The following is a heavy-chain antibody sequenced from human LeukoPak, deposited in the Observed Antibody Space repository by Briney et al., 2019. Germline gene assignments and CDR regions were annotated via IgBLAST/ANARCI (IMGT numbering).Heavy chain of an antibody. D-gene: IGHD5-18*01. CDR3: ARDYSYPDY. Sequence: SETLSLTCSVSGASISAYHWSWIRQPAGKGLEWIGRVYSSGRTNYIPSLKSRLTMSVDTSKNQFSLKLNSVTAADTAVYYCARDYSYPDYWGQGTLVTVSS. CDR1: GASISAYH. V-gene: IGHV4-4*07. J-gene: IGHJ4*02. CDR2: VYSSGRT.